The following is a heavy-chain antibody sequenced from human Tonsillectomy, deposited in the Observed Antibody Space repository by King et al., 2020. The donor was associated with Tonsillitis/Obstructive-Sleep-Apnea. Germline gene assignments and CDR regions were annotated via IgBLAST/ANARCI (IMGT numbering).Heavy chain of an antibody. J-gene: IGHJ4*02. Sequence: QLVQSGAEVKKPGESLKISCKGSGYSFSNYWIGWVRQMPGKGLEWMGIISPGDSDTRYSPSFQDHITISADKSISTAYLQWSSLKASDTAMYYCARGDDSSNYYYGSSDYWGQGTLVTVSS. CDR3: ARGDDSSNYYYGSSDY. CDR1: GYSFSNYW. D-gene: IGHD3-22*01. CDR2: ISPGDSDT. V-gene: IGHV5-51*03.